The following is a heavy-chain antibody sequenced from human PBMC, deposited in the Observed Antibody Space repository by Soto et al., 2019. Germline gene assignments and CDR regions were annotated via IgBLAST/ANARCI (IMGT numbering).Heavy chain of an antibody. CDR2: INSDGSST. CDR3: ARGPNTYYYGSGDLTKKTNDY. D-gene: IGHD3-10*01. Sequence: GGSLRLSCAASGFTFSSYWMHWVRQAPGKGLVWVSRINSDGSSTSYADSVKGRFTISRDNAKNTLYLQMNSLRAEDTAVYYCARGPNTYYYGSGDLTKKTNDYWGQGTLVTVSS. V-gene: IGHV3-74*01. CDR1: GFTFSSYW. J-gene: IGHJ4*02.